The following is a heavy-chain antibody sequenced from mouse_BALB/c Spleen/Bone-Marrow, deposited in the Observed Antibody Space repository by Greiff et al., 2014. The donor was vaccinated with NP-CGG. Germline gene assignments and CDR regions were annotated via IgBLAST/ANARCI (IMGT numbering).Heavy chain of an antibody. Sequence: DLVKPGASVKLSCKTSGYTFTNYWINWIKQRPGQGLEWLGRIAPGSGSTYYNEMFKVKAPLTVDTSSSTAYIQLSSLSLEDSVVYFCERERYGYEGWYFDVGGAGTRVPVS. D-gene: IGHD2-2*01. CDR2: IAPGSGST. J-gene: IGHJ1*01. V-gene: IGHV1S41*01. CDR1: GYTFTNYW. CDR3: ERERYGYEGWYFDV.